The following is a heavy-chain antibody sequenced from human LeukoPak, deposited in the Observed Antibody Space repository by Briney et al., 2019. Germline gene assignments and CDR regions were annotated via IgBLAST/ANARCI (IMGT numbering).Heavy chain of an antibody. CDR2: INHSGST. D-gene: IGHD3-16*02. CDR1: GGSFSGYY. V-gene: IGHV4-34*01. J-gene: IGHJ4*02. CDR3: AKVAFGGVIALDY. Sequence: SETLSLTCAVYGGSFSGYYWSWIRQPPGKGLEWIGEINHSGSTNYNPSLKSRVTISVVTSKNQFSLKLSSVTAADTAVYYCAKVAFGGVIALDYWGQGTLVTVSS.